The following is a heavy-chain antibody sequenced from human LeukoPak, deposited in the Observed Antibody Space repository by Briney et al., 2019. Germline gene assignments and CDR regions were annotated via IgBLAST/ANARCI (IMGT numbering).Heavy chain of an antibody. CDR1: GGSFSGYY. Sequence: PSETLSLTCAVYGGSFSGYYWSWIRQPPGKGREWIGEINHSGSTNYNPSLKSRVTISVDTSKIHFSLKLRSVTAADTAVYYCARSWMHSYGLMDVWGQGTTVTVSS. D-gene: IGHD5-18*01. V-gene: IGHV4-34*01. J-gene: IGHJ6*02. CDR2: INHSGST. CDR3: ARSWMHSYGLMDV.